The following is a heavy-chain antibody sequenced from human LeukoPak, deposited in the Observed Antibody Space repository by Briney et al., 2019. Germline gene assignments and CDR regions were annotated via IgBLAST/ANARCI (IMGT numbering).Heavy chain of an antibody. J-gene: IGHJ4*02. Sequence: GESLKISCKGSGYSFPNYWIAWVRQMPGKGLEWMGIIYPGDSDTRYSPSFQGQVTISADKSISTACLQWSSLKASDTAMYYCARHRYQTAGSGALGYWGQGTLVTVSS. V-gene: IGHV5-51*01. CDR1: GYSFPNYW. CDR3: ARHRYQTAGSGALGY. D-gene: IGHD3-10*01. CDR2: IYPGDSDT.